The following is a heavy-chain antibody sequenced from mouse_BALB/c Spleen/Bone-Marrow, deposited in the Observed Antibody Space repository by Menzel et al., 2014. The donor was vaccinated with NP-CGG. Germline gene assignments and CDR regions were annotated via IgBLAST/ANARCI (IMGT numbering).Heavy chain of an antibody. CDR2: IAPVSGST. Sequence: LVYPLASVLLSCQAFCYTFTRYWFIWIKQRPCQGLVWIGRIAPVSGSTYYDEMYKGKATLTVDTSSSTAYIQLSSLSSEDSAVYFCARSYYGRAMDYWGQGTSVTVSS. V-gene: IGHV1S41*01. J-gene: IGHJ4*01. CDR1: CYTFTRYW. CDR3: ARSYYGRAMDY. D-gene: IGHD1-1*01.